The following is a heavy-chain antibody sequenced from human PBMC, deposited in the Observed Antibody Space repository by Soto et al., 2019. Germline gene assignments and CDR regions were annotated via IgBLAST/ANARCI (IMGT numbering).Heavy chain of an antibody. CDR3: ATSSIRYFDREADVFDI. CDR2: IYYSGST. Sequence: ETLSLTCTVSGGSISSYYWSWIRQPPGKGLEWIGYIYYSGSTNYNPSLKSRVTISVDTSKNQFSLKLSSVTAADTAVYYCATSSIRYFDREADVFDIWGQGTMVTVSS. V-gene: IGHV4-59*01. J-gene: IGHJ3*02. D-gene: IGHD3-9*01. CDR1: GGSISSYY.